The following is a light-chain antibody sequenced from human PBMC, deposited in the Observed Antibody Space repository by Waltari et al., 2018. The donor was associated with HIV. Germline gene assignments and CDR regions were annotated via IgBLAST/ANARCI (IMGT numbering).Light chain of an antibody. Sequence: QSALTQPASVSASPGQSITISCTGTSSDVGGYNYVYWYRQHPGEAPKVIIYEVNRRPSGVSNRFTASKSGNTASLAISGLQPEDEADYFCSSYTSSSTHVFGPGTKVTVL. CDR1: SSDVGGYNY. J-gene: IGLJ1*01. V-gene: IGLV2-14*03. CDR3: SSYTSSSTHV. CDR2: EVN.